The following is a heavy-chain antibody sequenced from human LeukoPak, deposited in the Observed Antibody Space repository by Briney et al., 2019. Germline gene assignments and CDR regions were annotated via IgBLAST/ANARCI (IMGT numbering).Heavy chain of an antibody. J-gene: IGHJ4*02. Sequence: PSETLSLTCTVSGGSISSGGYYWSWIRQHPGKGLEWIGYIYYSGSTYYNPSLKSRVTTSVDTSKSQFSLKLSSVTAADTAVYYCARGEDGGAVAGRGGVDYWGQGTLVTVSS. D-gene: IGHD6-19*01. CDR1: GGSISSGGYY. V-gene: IGHV4-31*03. CDR3: ARGEDGGAVAGRGGVDY. CDR2: IYYSGST.